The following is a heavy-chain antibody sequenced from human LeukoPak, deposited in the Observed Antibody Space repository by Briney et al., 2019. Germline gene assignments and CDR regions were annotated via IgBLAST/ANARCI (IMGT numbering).Heavy chain of an antibody. J-gene: IGHJ4*02. D-gene: IGHD1-26*01. CDR3: AREDRGSYGY. Sequence: GGSLRLSCEASGFTFSGYWMHWVRQAPGKGLVWVSRINSDGSSTSYADSVKGRFTISRDNAKNTLYLQMNSLRAEDTAVYYRAREDRGSYGYWGQGILVTVSS. CDR2: INSDGSST. CDR1: GFTFSGYW. V-gene: IGHV3-74*01.